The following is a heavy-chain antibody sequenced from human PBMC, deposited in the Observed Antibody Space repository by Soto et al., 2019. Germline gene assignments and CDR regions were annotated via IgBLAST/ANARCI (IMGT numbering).Heavy chain of an antibody. CDR3: ARGRLRFLEWFPCYYGMDV. Sequence: SETLSLTCTVSGGSISSGDYYWSWIRQPPGKGLEWIGYIYYSGSTYYNPSLKSRVTISVDTSKNQFSLKLSSVTAADTAVYYCARGRLRFLEWFPCYYGMDVWGQGTTVTVSS. D-gene: IGHD3-3*01. V-gene: IGHV4-30-4*01. J-gene: IGHJ6*02. CDR2: IYYSGST. CDR1: GGSISSGDYY.